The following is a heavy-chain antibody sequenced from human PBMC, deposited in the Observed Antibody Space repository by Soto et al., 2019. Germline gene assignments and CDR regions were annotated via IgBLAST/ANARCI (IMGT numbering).Heavy chain of an antibody. CDR1: GYTFSDFA. CDR3: ARLGWELLSGRRDFDF. J-gene: IGHJ4*02. D-gene: IGHD1-26*01. V-gene: IGHV1-18*04. CDR2: ISPYTGKT. Sequence: QVLLVQSGSEVKKPGASVKVSCQTSGYTFSDFALTWVRQVPDKGLEWLGWISPYTGKTNYAQRVHDRVALTTDKSTSTTYLELRSLTSDDTAVYYCARLGWELLSGRRDFDFWGQGTLVTVSS.